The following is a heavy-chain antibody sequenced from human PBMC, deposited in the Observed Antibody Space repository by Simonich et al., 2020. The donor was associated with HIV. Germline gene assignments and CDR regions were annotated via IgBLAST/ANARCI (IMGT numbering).Heavy chain of an antibody. Sequence: QVQLVQSGAEVKKPGSSVKVSCKASGGTSSSFAISWVRQAPGQGLEWMGGINPILGIANYAQKFQGRVTITADKSTSTAYMELSSLRSEDTAVYFCASLGAPHAFDIWGQGTMVTVSS. J-gene: IGHJ3*02. CDR1: GGTSSSFA. CDR2: INPILGIA. D-gene: IGHD3-16*01. V-gene: IGHV1-69*09. CDR3: ASLGAPHAFDI.